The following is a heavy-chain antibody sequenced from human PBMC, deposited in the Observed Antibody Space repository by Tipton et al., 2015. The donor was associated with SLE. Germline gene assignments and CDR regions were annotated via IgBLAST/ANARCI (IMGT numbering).Heavy chain of an antibody. CDR1: GYTFTGYY. Sequence: QLVQSGAEVKKPGASVKVSCKASGYTFTGYYMHWVRQAPGQGLEWMGRINPNSGGTNYAQKLQGRVTMTSDTSTSTAYMELRSLRSDDTAIYYCARVRVDTAMGVFDFWGQGTLVTVSS. D-gene: IGHD5-18*01. J-gene: IGHJ4*02. CDR2: INPNSGGT. V-gene: IGHV1-2*06. CDR3: ARVRVDTAMGVFDF.